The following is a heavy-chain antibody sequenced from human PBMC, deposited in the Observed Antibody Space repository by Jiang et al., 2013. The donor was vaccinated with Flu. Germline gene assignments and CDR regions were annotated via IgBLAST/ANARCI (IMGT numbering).Heavy chain of an antibody. Sequence: FGTANYAQKFQGRVTITADKSTSTAYMELSSLRSEDTAVYYCARGGSYCSSTSCHTGYWFDPWGQGTLVTVSS. J-gene: IGHJ5*02. V-gene: IGHV1-69*06. D-gene: IGHD2-2*02. CDR3: ARGGSYCSSTSCHTGYWFDP. CDR2: FGTA.